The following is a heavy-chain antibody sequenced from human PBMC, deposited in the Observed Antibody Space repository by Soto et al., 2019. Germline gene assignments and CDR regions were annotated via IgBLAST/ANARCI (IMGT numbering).Heavy chain of an antibody. D-gene: IGHD2-15*01. V-gene: IGHV3-23*01. CDR2: ISGSGGST. CDR3: AKVPVVVVFEY. Sequence: QDGGSLELVCAASGLTFSGYAMSGVGEAAGKGLECVSAISGSGGSTYYADSVKGRFTISRDNSKDTLYLQMNSLTAEATAVYYCAKVPVVVVFEYWGQGTLVTVSA. CDR1: GLTFSGYA. J-gene: IGHJ4*02.